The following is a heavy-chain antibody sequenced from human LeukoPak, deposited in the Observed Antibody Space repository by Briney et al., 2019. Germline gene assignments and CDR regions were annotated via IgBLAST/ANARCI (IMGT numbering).Heavy chain of an antibody. CDR3: ARRQRYCSGGSCYSGPYYYGMDV. CDR1: GGSISSYY. D-gene: IGHD2-15*01. Sequence: SETLSLTCTVSGGSISSYYWSWIRQPAGKGLEWIGRIYTSGSTNYNPSLKSRVTISVDTSKNQFSLKLSSVTAADTAVYYCARRQRYCSGGSCYSGPYYYGMDVWGQGTTVTVSS. V-gene: IGHV4-4*07. CDR2: IYTSGST. J-gene: IGHJ6*02.